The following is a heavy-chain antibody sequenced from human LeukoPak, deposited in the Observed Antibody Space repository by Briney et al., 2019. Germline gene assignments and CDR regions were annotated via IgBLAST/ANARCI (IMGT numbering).Heavy chain of an antibody. Sequence: SETLSLTCAVYGGSFSGYYWSWIRQPPGKGLEWIGEISHSGSTNYNPSLKSRVTISVDTSKNQFSLKLSSVTAADTAVYYCARPHTRAYDSSGYFDYWGQGNLVTVSS. CDR2: ISHSGST. V-gene: IGHV4-34*01. J-gene: IGHJ4*02. CDR1: GGSFSGYY. CDR3: ARPHTRAYDSSGYFDY. D-gene: IGHD3-22*01.